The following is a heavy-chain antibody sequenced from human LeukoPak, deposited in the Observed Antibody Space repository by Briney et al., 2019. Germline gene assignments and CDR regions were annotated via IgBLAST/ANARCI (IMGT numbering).Heavy chain of an antibody. CDR2: ITSSGDGT. CDR3: AKDRPNYYGSNGHYYRRDGDY. CDR1: GFTFSIYA. Sequence: QPGGSLILSCAASGFTFSIYAMSWVRQAPGKGLQWVSSITSSGDGTYYADSVKGRFTISRDNSENMLYLQMNSLRVEDTAVYFCAKDRPNYYGSNGHYYRRDGDYWGQGTLVTVSS. V-gene: IGHV3-23*01. J-gene: IGHJ4*02. D-gene: IGHD3-22*01.